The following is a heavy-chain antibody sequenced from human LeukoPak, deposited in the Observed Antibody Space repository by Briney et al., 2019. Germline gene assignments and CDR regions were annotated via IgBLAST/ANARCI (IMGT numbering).Heavy chain of an antibody. D-gene: IGHD3-16*02. CDR2: IYVTGST. J-gene: IGHJ6*03. CDR1: GGSIGAYY. V-gene: IGHV4-59*08. Sequence: SETLSLTRIVSGGSIGAYYWSWIRQSPGKGLEWIGYIYVTGSTRYNPYPQSRVTISVDTSRNQFFLKMSSVTAAETAVYYCARHIGGGIEDMDVWGTGTKVTVSS. CDR3: ARHIGGGIEDMDV.